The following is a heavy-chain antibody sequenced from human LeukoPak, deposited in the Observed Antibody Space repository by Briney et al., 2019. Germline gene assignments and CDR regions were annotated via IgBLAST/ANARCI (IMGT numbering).Heavy chain of an antibody. CDR3: ASRYSSGWYAFYFDY. V-gene: IGHV1-69*04. D-gene: IGHD6-19*01. CDR1: GGTFSGYA. CDR2: IIPILGIA. Sequence: GASVKVYCEASGGTFSGYAISWVRQAPGQGLEWMGRIIPILGIANYAQKFQGRVTITADKSTSTAYMELSSLRSEDTAVYYCASRYSSGWYAFYFDYWGQGTLVTVSS. J-gene: IGHJ4*02.